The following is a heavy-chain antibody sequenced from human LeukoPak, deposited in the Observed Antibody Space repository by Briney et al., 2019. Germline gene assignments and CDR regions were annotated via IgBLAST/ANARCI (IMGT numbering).Heavy chain of an antibody. V-gene: IGHV3-30-3*01. J-gene: IGHJ6*02. D-gene: IGHD2-21*02. CDR2: ISYDGSNK. CDR1: GFTFSSYA. CDR3: ARDGRGHYYYYYGMDV. Sequence: GGSLRLSCAASGFTFSSYAMHWVRQAPGKGLEWVAVISYDGSNKYYADSVKGRFTISRDNSKNTLYLQMNSLRAEDTAVYYCARDGRGHYYYYYGMDVWGQGTTVTVS.